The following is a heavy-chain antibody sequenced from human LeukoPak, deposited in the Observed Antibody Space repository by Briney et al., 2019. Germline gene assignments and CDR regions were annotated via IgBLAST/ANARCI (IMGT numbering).Heavy chain of an antibody. V-gene: IGHV4-59*11. D-gene: IGHD2-21*01. Sequence: SETLSLTCTVSGGSMNNHYWSWIRQAPGKGLEWVGYIYYTGSTNYNPSLKSRVTISIDTSKNQFPLKLSSATAADTAVYYCARLVASTNYYMDVWGKGTTVTVSS. CDR2: IYYTGST. J-gene: IGHJ6*03. CDR1: GGSMNNHY. CDR3: ARLVASTNYYMDV.